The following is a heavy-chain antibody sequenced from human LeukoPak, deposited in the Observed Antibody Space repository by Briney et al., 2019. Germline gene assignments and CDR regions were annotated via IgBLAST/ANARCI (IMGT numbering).Heavy chain of an antibody. CDR2: IYTSGST. V-gene: IGHV4-61*02. CDR3: AGGGWSQFDY. Sequence: SQTLSLICTVSGGSISSGSYYWSWSRQPAGKGLEWIGRIYTSGSTNYNPSLKIRVTISVDTPKNQFSLKLSSVTAADTAVYYCAGGGWSQFDYWGQGTLVTVSS. J-gene: IGHJ4*02. D-gene: IGHD6-19*01. CDR1: GGSISSGSYY.